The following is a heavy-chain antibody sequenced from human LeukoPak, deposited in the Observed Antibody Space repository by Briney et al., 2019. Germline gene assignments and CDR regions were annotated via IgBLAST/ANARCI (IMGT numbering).Heavy chain of an antibody. Sequence: GRSLRLSCAASGFTFSSYALHWVRQAPGKGLEWVAAISYDGVNKFYANSVKGRFTISRDNSKNTLDLQMNSLRAEDTAVYYCARGRPYSSTHYFDYWGQGTLVTVSS. CDR3: ARGRPYSSTHYFDY. V-gene: IGHV3-30-3*01. CDR1: GFTFSSYA. CDR2: ISYDGVNK. J-gene: IGHJ4*02. D-gene: IGHD6-13*01.